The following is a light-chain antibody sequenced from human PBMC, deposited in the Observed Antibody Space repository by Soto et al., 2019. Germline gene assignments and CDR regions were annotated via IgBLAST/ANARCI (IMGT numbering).Light chain of an antibody. V-gene: IGKV1-5*03. CDR3: QQYDTYRWT. J-gene: IGKJ1*01. CDR1: QRISNW. CDR2: RAS. Sequence: DIQMTQSPSTLSASVGDRGIITCRASQRISNWLAWYKQKPGKAPNLLIYRASSLESGVPSRFSGSGSGTEFTLTITSLQPDDFATYYCQQYDTYRWTFGQGTKVQIK.